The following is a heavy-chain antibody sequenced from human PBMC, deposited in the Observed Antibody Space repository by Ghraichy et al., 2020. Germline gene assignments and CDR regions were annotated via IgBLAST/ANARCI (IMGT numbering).Heavy chain of an antibody. V-gene: IGHV3-23*01. J-gene: IGHJ3*02. CDR1: GFTFSSYA. D-gene: IGHD3-3*01. CDR3: AKCQGKYYDFPPAAFDI. Sequence: GGSLRLPCAASGFTFSSYAMSWARQAPGKGLEWVSAISGSGGSTYYADSVKGRFTISRDNSKNTLYLQMNSLRAEDTAVYYCAKCQGKYYDFPPAAFDIWGKGTMVTVSS. CDR2: ISGSGGST.